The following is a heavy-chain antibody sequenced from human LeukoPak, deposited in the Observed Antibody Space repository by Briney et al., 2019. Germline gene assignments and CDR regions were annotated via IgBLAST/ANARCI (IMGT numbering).Heavy chain of an antibody. CDR3: ARTPGYFDY. J-gene: IGHJ4*02. V-gene: IGHV3-66*01. CDR2: IYSGGST. CDR1: GFTFSSYW. Sequence: GGSLRLSCADSGFTFSSYWMHWVRQAPAKGLEWVSVIYSGGSTYYPDSVEGRFTISRDNSKITLFLQMNSLRAEDTAVYYCARTPGYFDYWGQGTLVTVSS. D-gene: IGHD1-14*01.